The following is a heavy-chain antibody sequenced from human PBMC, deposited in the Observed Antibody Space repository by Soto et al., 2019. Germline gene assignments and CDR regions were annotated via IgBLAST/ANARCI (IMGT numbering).Heavy chain of an antibody. V-gene: IGHV1-69*12. D-gene: IGHD1-1*01. CDR2: IIPIFGTA. Sequence: QVQLVQSGAEVKKPGSSVKVSCKASGGTFSSYAISWVRQAPGQGLEWVGGIIPIFGTANYAQKFQGRVTIPAGGSTSTGDMELSSLRSEDTAVYYCVRNWNDEYWYFELWGRGTLVTVSS. J-gene: IGHJ2*01. CDR1: GGTFSSYA. CDR3: VRNWNDEYWYFEL.